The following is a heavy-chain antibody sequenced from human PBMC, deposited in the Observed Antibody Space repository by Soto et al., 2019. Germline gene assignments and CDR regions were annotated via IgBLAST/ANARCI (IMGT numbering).Heavy chain of an antibody. CDR2: IRETGNT. J-gene: IGHJ4*02. V-gene: IGHV3-23*01. Sequence: PGGSLRLSCAASGFTFSNYAMSWIRQVPGKGLEWVSTIRETGNTYYADSVRGRFATSRDNSENTLYLQMSSLRAEDTAVYYCAKQQMGVIRALDYWGQGTLVTVSS. D-gene: IGHD1-26*01. CDR3: AKQQMGVIRALDY. CDR1: GFTFSNYA.